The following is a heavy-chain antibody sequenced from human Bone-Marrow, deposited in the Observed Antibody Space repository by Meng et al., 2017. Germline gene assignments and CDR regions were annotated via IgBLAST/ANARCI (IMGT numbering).Heavy chain of an antibody. J-gene: IGHJ4*02. CDR2: IYPGDSDT. CDR1: GYSFTSYW. Sequence: KVSCKGSGYSFTSYWIGWVRQMPGKGLEWMGIIYPGDSDTRYSPSFQAQVTMSVDKSISTAWLQWSSLKASDTAMYYCATIRDGYNTPDYWGQGTLVTVSS. V-gene: IGHV5-51*01. D-gene: IGHD5-24*01. CDR3: ATIRDGYNTPDY.